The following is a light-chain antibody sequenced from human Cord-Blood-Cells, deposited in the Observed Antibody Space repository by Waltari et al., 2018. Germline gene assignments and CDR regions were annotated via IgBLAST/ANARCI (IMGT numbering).Light chain of an antibody. J-gene: IGLJ3*02. CDR3: SSYAGSNNLV. CDR1: SSDVGGYNY. V-gene: IGLV2-8*01. Sequence: QSALTQPPSASGSPGQSVTISCTGTSSDVGGYNYVSWYQQHPGKAPKLMIYEVSKRPAGVPESFSGAKSGNTASRTVSGLQAEDEADYYCSSYAGSNNLVFGGGTKLTVL. CDR2: EVS.